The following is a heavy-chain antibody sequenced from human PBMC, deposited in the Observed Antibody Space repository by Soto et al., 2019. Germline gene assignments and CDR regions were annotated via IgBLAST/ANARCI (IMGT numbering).Heavy chain of an antibody. Sequence: TLSLTCAVSSGSISSSNWWSWVRQPPGQGLEWIGEIYHSGSTNYNPSLKSRVTISVDRSKNQFSLKLSSVTAADTAVYYCARDRPYYDFWSGYYRGGWFDPWGQGTLVTVSS. D-gene: IGHD3-3*01. CDR3: ARDRPYYDFWSGYYRGGWFDP. V-gene: IGHV4-4*02. J-gene: IGHJ5*02. CDR1: SGSISSSNW. CDR2: IYHSGST.